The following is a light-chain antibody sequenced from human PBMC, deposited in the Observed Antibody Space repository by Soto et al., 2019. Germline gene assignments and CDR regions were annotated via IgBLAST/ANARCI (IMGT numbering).Light chain of an antibody. Sequence: EIVLTQSPGTLSLSPGESATLSCRASQSVSSTNLAWYQQKTGQSPRLVMFGASSRGTGIPDSFSGSGSGTDFTLTISRLEHEDFAVYYCQQYGSSPVSFGQGTKLEIK. CDR2: GAS. J-gene: IGKJ2*03. CDR3: QQYGSSPVS. CDR1: QSVSSTN. V-gene: IGKV3-20*01.